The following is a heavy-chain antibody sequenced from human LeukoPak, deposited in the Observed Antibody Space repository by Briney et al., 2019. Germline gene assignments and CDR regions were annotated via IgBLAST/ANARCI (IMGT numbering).Heavy chain of an antibody. CDR2: INPSGGST. Sequence: ASVKVSCKASGYTFTSYYRHWVRQAPGQALEWMGIINPSGGSTSYAQKFQGRVTMTRDTSTSTVYMELSSLRSEDTAVYYCARESDHDILTEDSAFDYWGQGTLVTVSS. D-gene: IGHD3-9*01. CDR3: ARESDHDILTEDSAFDY. V-gene: IGHV1-46*01. CDR1: GYTFTSYY. J-gene: IGHJ4*02.